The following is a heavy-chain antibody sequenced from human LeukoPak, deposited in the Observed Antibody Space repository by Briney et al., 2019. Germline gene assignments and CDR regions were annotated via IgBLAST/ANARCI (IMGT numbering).Heavy chain of an antibody. CDR2: INPSGGST. CDR1: GYTFTSYY. CDR3: ARDRRITGIQGDLGFDP. V-gene: IGHV1-46*01. Sequence: ASVKVSCKASGYTFTSYYMHWVRQAPGQGLEWMGIINPSGGSTSYAQKFQGRVTMTRDTSTSTVYMELSSLRSEDTAVYYCARDRRITGIQGDLGFDPWGQGTLVTVSS. D-gene: IGHD1-20*01. J-gene: IGHJ5*02.